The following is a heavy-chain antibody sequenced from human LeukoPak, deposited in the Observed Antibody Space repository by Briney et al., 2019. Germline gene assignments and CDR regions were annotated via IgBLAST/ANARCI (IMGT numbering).Heavy chain of an antibody. V-gene: IGHV3-30*02. D-gene: IGHD1-26*01. CDR2: IRYDGDNK. CDR1: GFTFSNYG. Sequence: GGSLRLSCAASGFTFSNYGMHWVRQAPGKGLEWVTFIRYDGDNKYYAHSLKGRFTISRDNSKSTLYLQMNSLGAEDTAVYYCAKDAVGGTYVRYFDSWGQGTLVTVSS. J-gene: IGHJ4*02. CDR3: AKDAVGGTYVRYFDS.